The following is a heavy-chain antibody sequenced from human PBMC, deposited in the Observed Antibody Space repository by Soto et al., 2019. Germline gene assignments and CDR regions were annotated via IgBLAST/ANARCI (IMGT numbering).Heavy chain of an antibody. CDR3: ARPVTDSNYYYYGMDV. Sequence: SETLSLTCTVSGGSISSYYWSWIRQPPGKGLEWIGYIYYSGSTNYNPSLKSRVTISVDTSKNQFSLKLSSVTAADTAVYYCARPVTDSNYYYYGMDVWGQGTTVTVSS. CDR2: IYYSGST. D-gene: IGHD1-20*01. CDR1: GGSISSYY. J-gene: IGHJ6*02. V-gene: IGHV4-59*08.